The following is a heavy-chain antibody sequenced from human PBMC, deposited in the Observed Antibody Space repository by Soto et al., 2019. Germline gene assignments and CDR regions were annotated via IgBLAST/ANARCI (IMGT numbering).Heavy chain of an antibody. CDR1: WFTVSSNY. CDR3: ARDGIAVAGSRDYYYGMDV. D-gene: IGHD6-19*01. CDR2: IYSGGST. Sequence: PGGSLRLSCAASWFTVSSNYMSWVRQAPGKGLEWVSVIYSGGSTYYADSVKGRFTISRDNSKNTLYLQMNSLRAEDTAVYYCARDGIAVAGSRDYYYGMDVWGQGTTVTVSS. J-gene: IGHJ6*02. V-gene: IGHV3-53*01.